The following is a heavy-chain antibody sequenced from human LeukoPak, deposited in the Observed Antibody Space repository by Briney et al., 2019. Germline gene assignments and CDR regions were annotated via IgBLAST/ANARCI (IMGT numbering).Heavy chain of an antibody. D-gene: IGHD2-21*01. J-gene: IGHJ5*02. CDR2: IYHSGST. V-gene: IGHV4-34*01. CDR3: ARLLGSHINYFDP. CDR1: DGSFSGYY. Sequence: SETLSLTCGVYDGSFSGYYWSWIRQPPGKGLEWIGTIYHSGSTYYNPSLKSRVTISVDTSKNQFSLKLSSVTAADTAVYYCARLLGSHINYFDPWGQGTLVTVSS.